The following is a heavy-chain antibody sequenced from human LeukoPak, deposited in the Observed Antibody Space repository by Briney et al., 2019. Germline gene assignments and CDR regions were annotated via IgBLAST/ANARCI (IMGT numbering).Heavy chain of an antibody. Sequence: ASVKVSCKASGYTFTSYYMRWVRQAPGQGLEWMGIINPSGGSTSYAQKFQGKVTMTRDTSTSTVYMELGSLRSEDTAVYYCARDLKRSRARWENLGLDPWGQGTLVTVSS. J-gene: IGHJ5*02. V-gene: IGHV1-46*01. CDR3: ARDLKRSRARWENLGLDP. CDR1: GYTFTSYY. D-gene: IGHD3-16*01. CDR2: INPSGGST.